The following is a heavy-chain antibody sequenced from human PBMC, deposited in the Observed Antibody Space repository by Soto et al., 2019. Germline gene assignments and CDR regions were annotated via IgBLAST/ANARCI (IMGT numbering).Heavy chain of an antibody. V-gene: IGHV4-4*08. Sequence: SETLSLTCTVSGGSMISYYWSWIRQPPGRGLEWIGFIYYAGSTKYNPSLNSRFTISRDNTKNSLYLQMDSLRTEDTALYFCVRETGRDSRNFDYWGRGTLVTVSS. CDR1: GGSMISYY. CDR3: VRETGRDSRNFDY. CDR2: IYYAGST. J-gene: IGHJ4*02. D-gene: IGHD3-10*01.